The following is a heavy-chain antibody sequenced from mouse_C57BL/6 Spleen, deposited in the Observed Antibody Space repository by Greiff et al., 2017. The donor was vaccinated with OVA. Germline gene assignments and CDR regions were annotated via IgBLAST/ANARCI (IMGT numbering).Heavy chain of an antibody. CDR1: GYAFSSSW. Sequence: QVQLQQSGPELVKPGASVKISCKASGYAFSSSWMNWVKQRPGKGLEWIGRIYPGDGDTNYNGKFKGKATLTADKSSSTAYMQLSSLTAEDSAVYFCAREGIIYYGNYVPFAYWGQGTLVTVSA. CDR2: IYPGDGDT. V-gene: IGHV1-82*01. J-gene: IGHJ3*01. D-gene: IGHD2-1*01. CDR3: AREGIIYYGNYVPFAY.